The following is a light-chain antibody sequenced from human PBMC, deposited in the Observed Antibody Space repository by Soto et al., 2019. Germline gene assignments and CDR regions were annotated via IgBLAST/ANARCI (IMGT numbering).Light chain of an antibody. CDR1: QSISSG. V-gene: IGKV1-5*01. Sequence: DIQMTQYPSTLSASVGDRVTRPCRASQSISSGLAWYQQKPGKAPKRLIYDASSLESGVQSRFSGSGSGTDFTLTISSLPPDDFATYYCQQYNSYWTFGQGTKVDI. J-gene: IGKJ1*01. CDR3: QQYNSYWT. CDR2: DAS.